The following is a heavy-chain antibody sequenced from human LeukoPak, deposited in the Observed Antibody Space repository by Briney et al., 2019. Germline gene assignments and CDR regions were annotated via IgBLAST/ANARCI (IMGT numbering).Heavy chain of an antibody. J-gene: IGHJ4*02. D-gene: IGHD3-10*01. CDR1: GFTVSSNY. CDR3: ARGPPYGSGGY. CDR2: IYSGGST. V-gene: IGHV3-53*01. Sequence: GGSLRLSCAASGFTVSSNYMSWVCQAPGKGLEWVSVIYSGGSTYYADSVKGRFTISRDNSKNTLYLQMNSLRAEDTAVYYCARGPPYGSGGYWGQGTLVTVSS.